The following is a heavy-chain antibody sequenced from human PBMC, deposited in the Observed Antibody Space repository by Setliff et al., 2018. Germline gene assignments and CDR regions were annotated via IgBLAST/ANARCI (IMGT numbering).Heavy chain of an antibody. CDR3: GTRDCRTTGCYNGYIES. D-gene: IGHD2-2*02. CDR2: INWDASGA. V-gene: IGHV3-20*04. CDR1: GFTFETYG. Sequence: GESLKISCEASGFTFETYGMSWVRHAPGKGLEWVSAINWDASGATYVDSVKGRFTVSRDNSKNTLYLQMNSLRAEDTAVYFCGTRDCRTTGCYNGYIESWGQGTLVTVSS. J-gene: IGHJ4*02.